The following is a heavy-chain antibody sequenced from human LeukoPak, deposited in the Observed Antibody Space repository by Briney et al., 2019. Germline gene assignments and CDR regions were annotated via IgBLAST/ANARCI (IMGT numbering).Heavy chain of an antibody. CDR1: GGTFSNYA. D-gene: IGHD3-3*01. CDR2: IIAVFGTG. Sequence: SVKASCKASGGTFSNYAFTWVRQAPGQGLEWMGGIIAVFGTGKYAQKFQGRVTITADESTSTAYMELSNLRSEDTAVYYCAICTMFGEVQHAFDIWGQGTMVTVSS. V-gene: IGHV1-69*13. CDR3: AICTMFGEVQHAFDI. J-gene: IGHJ3*02.